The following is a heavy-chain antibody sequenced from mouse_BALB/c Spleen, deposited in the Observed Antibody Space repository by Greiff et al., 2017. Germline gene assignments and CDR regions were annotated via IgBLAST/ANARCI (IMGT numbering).Heavy chain of an antibody. J-gene: IGHJ3*01. CDR3: ARDYGSRGWFAY. D-gene: IGHD1-1*01. CDR1: GFTFSSYG. V-gene: IGHV5-6*01. CDR2: ISSGGSYT. Sequence: LVESGGDLVKPGGSLKLSCAASGFTFSSYGMSWVRQTPDKRLEWVATISSGGSYTYYPDSVKGRFTISRDNAKNTLYLQMSSLKSEDTAMYYCARDYGSRGWFAYWGQGTLVTVSA.